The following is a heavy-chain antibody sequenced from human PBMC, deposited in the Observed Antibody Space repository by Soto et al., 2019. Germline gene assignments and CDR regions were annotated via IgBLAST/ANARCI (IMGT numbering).Heavy chain of an antibody. J-gene: IGHJ4*02. D-gene: IGHD3-22*01. CDR3: ARGISLIMAAPGY. CDR1: GYTFRNYA. Sequence: ASVKVSCKTSGYTFRNYAISWVRQTPGQGLEWMGWVSPYNGNANYTQKFQGRVTMTTDTSTATAHMELTSLRSDDTAMYYCARGISLIMAAPGYWGQGALVTVSS. CDR2: VSPYNGNA. V-gene: IGHV1-18*04.